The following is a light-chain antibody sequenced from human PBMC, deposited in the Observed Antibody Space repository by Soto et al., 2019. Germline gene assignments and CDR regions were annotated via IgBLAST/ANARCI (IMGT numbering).Light chain of an antibody. CDR3: SLYSSNGSLI. CDR1: SSDVGGYKY. CDR2: DVN. V-gene: IGLV2-11*01. Sequence: QSVLTQPRSVSGSPGQSVTISCTGTSSDVGGYKYVSWYQQHPGKAPKVIIYDVNNRPSGAPDRFSGSTSGNTASLTISGLQVEDETDYFCSLYSSNGSLIFGPGTKVTVL. J-gene: IGLJ1*01.